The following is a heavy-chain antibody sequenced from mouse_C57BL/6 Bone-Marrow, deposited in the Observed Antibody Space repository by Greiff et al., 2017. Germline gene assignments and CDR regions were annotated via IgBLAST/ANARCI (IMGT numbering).Heavy chain of an antibody. CDR3: ARGITTVGDY. V-gene: IGHV1-80*01. J-gene: IGHJ2*01. CDR1: GYAFSSYW. D-gene: IGHD1-1*01. CDR2: IYPGDGDT. Sequence: VQVVESGAELVKPGASVKISCKASGYAFSSYWMNWVKQRPGKGLEWIGQIYPGDGDTNYNGKFKGKATLTADKSSSTAYMQLSSLNSEDSAVYFCARGITTVGDYGGQGTTLTVSS.